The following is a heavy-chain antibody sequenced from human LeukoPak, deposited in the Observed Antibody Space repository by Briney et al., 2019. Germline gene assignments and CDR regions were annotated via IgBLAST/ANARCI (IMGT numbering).Heavy chain of an antibody. J-gene: IGHJ4*02. CDR2: ISAYNGNT. Sequence: ASVKVSCKASGYTFTSYGISWVRRAPGQGLEWMGWISAYNGNTNYAQKLQGRVTMTTDTSTSTAYMELRSLRSDDTAVYYCARDMMPSGVTPFDYWGQGTLVTISS. CDR1: GYTFTSYG. V-gene: IGHV1-18*01. D-gene: IGHD2-21*02. CDR3: ARDMMPSGVTPFDY.